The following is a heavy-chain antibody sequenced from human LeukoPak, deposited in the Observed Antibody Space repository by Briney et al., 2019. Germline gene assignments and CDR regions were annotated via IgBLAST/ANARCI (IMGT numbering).Heavy chain of an antibody. CDR2: INPNSGGT. CDR3: ARVYSGYDLPDY. CDR1: GGTFSSYA. D-gene: IGHD5-12*01. V-gene: IGHV1-2*02. J-gene: IGHJ4*02. Sequence: ASVKVSCKASGGTFSSYAISWVRQAPGQGLEWMGGINPNSGGTDYAQKFQGRVTMTRDTSINTAYMELSRLRSDDTAVYYCARVYSGYDLPDYWGQGTLVTVSS.